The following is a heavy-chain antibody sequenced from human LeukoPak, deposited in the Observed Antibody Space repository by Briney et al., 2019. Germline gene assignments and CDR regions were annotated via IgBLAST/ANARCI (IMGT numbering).Heavy chain of an antibody. V-gene: IGHV1-2*06. J-gene: IGHJ4*02. CDR1: GYTSIHYF. CDR2: INSNSGVT. CDR3: ARDLSSTSNWELDY. Sequence: ASVKVSCKASGYTSIHYFIHWVRQAPGHGLEWMGRINSNSGVTEYTQKFQGRVTMTRDKSITTVYMELSSLTSDDTAVYYCARDLSSTSNWELDYWGQGTLVTVSS. D-gene: IGHD7-27*01.